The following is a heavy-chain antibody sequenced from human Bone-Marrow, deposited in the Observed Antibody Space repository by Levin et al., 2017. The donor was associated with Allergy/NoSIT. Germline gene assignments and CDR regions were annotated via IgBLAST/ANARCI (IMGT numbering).Heavy chain of an antibody. Sequence: ASVKVSCKASGSTFPRYGISWLRQAPGHGLEWMGWISSYTANTNYAQNFQGRVTMTKDTSTTTAYMELRSLRSDDTAVYYCARGGDYGDYGAGAFDIWGQGTMVTVSP. D-gene: IGHD4-17*01. CDR1: GSTFPRYG. CDR2: ISSYTANT. J-gene: IGHJ3*02. CDR3: ARGGDYGDYGAGAFDI. V-gene: IGHV1-18*01.